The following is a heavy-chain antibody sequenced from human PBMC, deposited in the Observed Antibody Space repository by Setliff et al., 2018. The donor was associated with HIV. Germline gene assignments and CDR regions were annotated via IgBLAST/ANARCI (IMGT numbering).Heavy chain of an antibody. J-gene: IGHJ5*02. V-gene: IGHV1-18*01. D-gene: IGHD3-10*01. CDR1: GYTFIRYG. CDR2: ISAYNGNT. CDR3: ARGVTMVRGVNAFDP. Sequence: ASVKVSCKASGYTFIRYGISWVRQAPGQGLEWMGWISAYNGNTNYIEKLQGRVTMATDTSTRTAYMELRSLRSDDTAIYYCARGVTMVRGVNAFDPWGQGTLVTVSS.